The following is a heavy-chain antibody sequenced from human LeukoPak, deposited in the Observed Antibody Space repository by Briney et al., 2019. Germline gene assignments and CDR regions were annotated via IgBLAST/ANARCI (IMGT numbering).Heavy chain of an antibody. Sequence: GGSLRLSCAASGFTFSNYWMTWVRQVPAKRLEWVASIKEDGSERYNVDSVKGRFTISRDNAKNSLSLQMSSLRAEDTAVYYCASTLTFDNWGLGILVTVSS. CDR1: GFTFSNYW. CDR2: IKEDGSER. V-gene: IGHV3-7*01. CDR3: ASTLTFDN. J-gene: IGHJ3*02.